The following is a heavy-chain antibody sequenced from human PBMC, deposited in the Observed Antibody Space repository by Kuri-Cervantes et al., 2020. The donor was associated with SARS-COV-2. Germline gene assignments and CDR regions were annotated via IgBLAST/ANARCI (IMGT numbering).Heavy chain of an antibody. V-gene: IGHV3-30*03. CDR2: ISYDGSNK. CDR3: ARGERYNWNYVADY. D-gene: IGHD1-7*01. CDR1: GFTFSSYG. J-gene: IGHJ4*02. Sequence: GGSLRLSCAASGFTFSSYGMHWVRQAPDKGLEWVAVISYDGSNKYYADSVKGRFTISRDNSKNTLYLQMNSLRAEDTAVYYCARGERYNWNYVADYWGQGTLVTVSS.